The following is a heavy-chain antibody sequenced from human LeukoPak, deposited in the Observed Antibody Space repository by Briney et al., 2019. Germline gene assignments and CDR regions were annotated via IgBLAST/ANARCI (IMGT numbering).Heavy chain of an antibody. Sequence: PAETLSLTCTVSGGSISSSSYYWGWIRQPPGKGLEWIGSIYYSGSTYYNPSLKSRVTISVDTSKNQFSLKLSSVTAADTAVYCCARVRITMVRGRFNWFDPWGQGTLVTVSS. V-gene: IGHV4-39*07. CDR3: ARVRITMVRGRFNWFDP. J-gene: IGHJ5*02. CDR1: GGSISSSSYY. D-gene: IGHD3-10*01. CDR2: IYYSGST.